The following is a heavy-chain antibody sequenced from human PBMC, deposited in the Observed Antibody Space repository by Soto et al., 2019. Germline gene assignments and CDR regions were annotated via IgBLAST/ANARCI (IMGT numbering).Heavy chain of an antibody. CDR2: IYHSGNT. CDR3: ARVKLAGRGCFDY. CDR1: GYSISLGYY. V-gene: IGHV4-38-2*01. J-gene: IGHJ4*02. D-gene: IGHD3-3*02. Sequence: PSETLSLTCAVSGYSISLGYYWGWIRQPPGKGLEWIGSIYHSGNTYYNPSLKSRVSISLDTSKNHFSLELTSVTAADTAVYYCARVKLAGRGCFDYLGLGTLVTVSS.